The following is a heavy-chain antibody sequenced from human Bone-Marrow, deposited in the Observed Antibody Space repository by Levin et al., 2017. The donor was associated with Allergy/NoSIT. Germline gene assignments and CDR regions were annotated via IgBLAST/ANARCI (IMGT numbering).Heavy chain of an antibody. Sequence: ASVKVSCKVSGYTLISGYPLTGLSIHWVRQAPGKGLEWMGGFDLEESETIYPQKFQGRVTMTEDTSTDTAYMELSSLRSGDTALYYCARLRGIIRGVTYFDSWGQGTLVTVSS. CDR1: GYPLTGLS. D-gene: IGHD3-10*01. J-gene: IGHJ4*02. V-gene: IGHV1-24*01. CDR2: FDLEESET. CDR3: ARLRGIIRGVTYFDS.